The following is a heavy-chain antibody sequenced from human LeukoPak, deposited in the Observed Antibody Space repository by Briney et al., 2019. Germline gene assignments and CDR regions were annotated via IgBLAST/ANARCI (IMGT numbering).Heavy chain of an antibody. D-gene: IGHD6-13*01. J-gene: IGHJ4*02. V-gene: IGHV3-7*03. CDR3: ARSIPYGTTWYGRSDY. Sequence: GGSLRLSCAASGFTFSSYWMSWVRQAPGKGLEWVANIKPDGTTKFYVDSVKGRFTISRDNALNSLYLQMNSLRAEDTAICYCARSIPYGTTWYGRSDYWGQGTLVTVSS. CDR1: GFTFSSYW. CDR2: IKPDGTTK.